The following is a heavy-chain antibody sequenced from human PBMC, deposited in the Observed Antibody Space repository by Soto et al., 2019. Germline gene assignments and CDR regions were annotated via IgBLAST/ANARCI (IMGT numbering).Heavy chain of an antibody. D-gene: IGHD2-8*02. J-gene: IGHJ6*02. Sequence: GGSLRLSCAASGFTFSSYSMHWVRQAPGKGLEWVAVIRYDGSNKYYADSVKGRFTISRDNSKNTLYLQMASLRAEDTAVYFCARTGGAGEGYYYGMDVCGQGTTVTV. CDR2: IRYDGSNK. CDR1: GFTFSSYS. V-gene: IGHV3-30*02. CDR3: ARTGGAGEGYYYGMDV.